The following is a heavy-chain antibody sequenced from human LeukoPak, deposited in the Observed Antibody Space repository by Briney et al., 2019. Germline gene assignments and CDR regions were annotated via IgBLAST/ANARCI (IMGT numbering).Heavy chain of an antibody. Sequence: PGGSLRLSCVASGFIFSSYTMSWVRQAPGKGLEWVAKMKEDGSDIYYVDSVKGRFTTCRDNAKNSLCLQMSNLRAEDTAVYYCARGGARYLDSWGQGTLVTVSS. CDR2: MKEDGSDI. D-gene: IGHD3-9*01. CDR3: ARGGARYLDS. CDR1: GFIFSSYT. J-gene: IGHJ5*02. V-gene: IGHV3-7*01.